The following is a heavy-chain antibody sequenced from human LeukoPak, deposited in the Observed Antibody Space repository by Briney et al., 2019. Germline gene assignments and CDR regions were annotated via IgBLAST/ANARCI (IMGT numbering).Heavy chain of an antibody. CDR2: IYPGDSDT. CDR3: ARRRYCSGGSCYPGFYYYYMDV. V-gene: IGHV5-51*01. Sequence: GESLKISCKGSGCSFTSYWIGWVRQMPGKGLEWMGIIYPGDSDTRYSPSFQGQVTISADKSISTAYLQWSSLKASDTAMYYCARRRYCSGGSCYPGFYYYYMDVWGKGTTVTVSS. CDR1: GCSFTSYW. D-gene: IGHD2-15*01. J-gene: IGHJ6*03.